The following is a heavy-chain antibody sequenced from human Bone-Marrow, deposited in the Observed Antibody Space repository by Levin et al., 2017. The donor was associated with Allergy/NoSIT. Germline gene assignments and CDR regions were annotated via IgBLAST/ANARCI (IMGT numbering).Heavy chain of an antibody. J-gene: IGHJ4*02. Sequence: GGSLRLSCAASGFTFNNYAMSWVRQAPGKGLEWVSVISGSGGVTYYADSVKGRFTISRDNSRNTVFLQTNSLRAEDTAVYYCAKNSGANCYSVSDYWGQGTLVTVSS. CDR1: GFTFNNYA. D-gene: IGHD2-15*01. CDR3: AKNSGANCYSVSDY. CDR2: ISGSGGVT. V-gene: IGHV3-23*01.